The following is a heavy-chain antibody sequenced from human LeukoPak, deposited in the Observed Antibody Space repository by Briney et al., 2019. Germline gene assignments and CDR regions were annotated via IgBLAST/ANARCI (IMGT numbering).Heavy chain of an antibody. CDR2: ISYDGSNK. J-gene: IGHJ4*02. D-gene: IGHD4-23*01. CDR3: ATSGNSFVEDY. Sequence: PGGSLRLSCAASGFTFSSYAMHWVRQAPGKGLEWVAVISYDGSNKYYADSVKGRFTISRDNSKNTLYLQMNSLRAEDTAVYYCATSGNSFVEDYWGQGTLVTVSS. CDR1: GFTFSSYA. V-gene: IGHV3-30-3*01.